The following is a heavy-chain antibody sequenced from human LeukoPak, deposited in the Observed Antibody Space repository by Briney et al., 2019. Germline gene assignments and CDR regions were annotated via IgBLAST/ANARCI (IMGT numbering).Heavy chain of an antibody. CDR3: ARRPRGVIIKTWFDS. CDR1: GGSIRSYY. Sequence: SETLSLTCTVSGGSIRSYYWSWIRQPPGKGLEWIGYIYYSGSANYNPSLKSRVTILLDTSKNQFSLNLSSVTAADTAVYYCARRPRGVIIKTWFDSWGQGTLVTVSS. J-gene: IGHJ5*01. D-gene: IGHD3-10*01. CDR2: IYYSGSA. V-gene: IGHV4-59*12.